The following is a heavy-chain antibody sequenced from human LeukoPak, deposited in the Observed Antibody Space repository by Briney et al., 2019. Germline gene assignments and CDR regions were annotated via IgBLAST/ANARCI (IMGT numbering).Heavy chain of an antibody. CDR2: IYSDGTT. D-gene: IGHD3-9*01. V-gene: IGHV3-53*01. Sequence: PGGSLRLSCEASEFSVSTNCMSWVRQAPGKGLEWVSVIYSDGTTYYADSVKGRFTVSRDKYKNTLYLQMNSLRVEDTAVYYCARAWGKIQYFDSHMDVWGKGTTATVPS. CDR3: ARAWGKIQYFDSHMDV. J-gene: IGHJ6*03. CDR1: EFSVSTNC.